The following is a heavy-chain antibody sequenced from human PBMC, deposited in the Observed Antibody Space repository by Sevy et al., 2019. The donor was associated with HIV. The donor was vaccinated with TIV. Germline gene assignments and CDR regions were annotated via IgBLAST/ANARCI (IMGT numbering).Heavy chain of an antibody. CDR3: ARESGDKTTVVNYPSYFDY. J-gene: IGHJ4*02. CDR2: ISYDGSNK. CDR1: GFTISRYA. D-gene: IGHD4-17*01. Sequence: GGSLRLSCAASGFTISRYAMHWVRQAPGKGLEWVAIISYDGSNKYYADSVKGRFTVSRDNSKNTLYLQMNSLRAEDTAVYYCARESGDKTTVVNYPSYFDYWGQGTLVTVSS. V-gene: IGHV3-30-3*01.